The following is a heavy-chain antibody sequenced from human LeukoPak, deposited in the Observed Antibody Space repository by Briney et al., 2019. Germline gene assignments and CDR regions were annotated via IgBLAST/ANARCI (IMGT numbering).Heavy chain of an antibody. CDR2: VYYGRSP. CDR3: ARSSGTGTFSY. V-gene: IGHV4-39*02. Sequence: SETLSLTCTVSGGSISSYYWSWIRQPPGKGLEWIGSVYYGRSPYFNPSLESRATISVDTSKNHFSLKMSSVTAADTAVYYCARSSGTGTFSYWGQGTLVTVSS. CDR1: GGSISSYY. D-gene: IGHD6-25*01. J-gene: IGHJ4*02.